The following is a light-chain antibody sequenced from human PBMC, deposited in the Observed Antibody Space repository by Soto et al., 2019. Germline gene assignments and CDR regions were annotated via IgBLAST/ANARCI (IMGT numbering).Light chain of an antibody. CDR1: QSLVHNDGNTY. CDR3: MQSTQSSCT. J-gene: IGKJ1*01. V-gene: IGKV2-24*01. Sequence: DIVMTQTPLSSPVTLGQAASISCRSSQSLVHNDGNTYLSWFQQRPGQPPRLLTYKVSDRFSGVPDRVSGSGAGTDFTLTISRVEAEGVGVYYCMQSTQSSCTFGQGTKVEI. CDR2: KVS.